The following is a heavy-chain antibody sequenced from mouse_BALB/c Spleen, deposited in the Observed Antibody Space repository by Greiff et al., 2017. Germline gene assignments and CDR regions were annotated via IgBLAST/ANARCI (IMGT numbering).Heavy chain of an antibody. CDR2: ILPGSGST. CDR3: GRGGSPYAMGY. CDR1: GYTFSSYW. J-gene: IGHJ4*01. V-gene: IGHV1-9*01. Sequence: VQLQQSGAELMKPGASVKISCKATGYTFSSYWIEWVKQRPGHGLEWIGEILPGSGSTNYNEKFKGKATFTADTSSNTAYMQLSSLTSEDSAVYYCGRGGSPYAMGYWGQGTSVTVSS.